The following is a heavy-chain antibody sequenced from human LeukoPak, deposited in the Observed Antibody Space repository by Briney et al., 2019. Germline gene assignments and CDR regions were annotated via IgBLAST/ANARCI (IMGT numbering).Heavy chain of an antibody. CDR2: IIPIFGTA. J-gene: IGHJ6*02. Sequence: SVKVSCNASGGTFSSYAISWVRQAPGQGLEWMGGIIPIFGTANYAQKFRGRVTITADESTSTAYMELSSLRSEDTAVYYCATPSGYSSGWSANSYYYYGMDVWGQGTTVTVSS. D-gene: IGHD6-19*01. CDR3: ATPSGYSSGWSANSYYYYGMDV. CDR1: GGTFSSYA. V-gene: IGHV1-69*13.